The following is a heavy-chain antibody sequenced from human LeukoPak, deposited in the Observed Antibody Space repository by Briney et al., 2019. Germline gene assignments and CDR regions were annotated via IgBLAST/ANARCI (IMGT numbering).Heavy chain of an antibody. D-gene: IGHD6-13*01. V-gene: IGHV6-1*01. J-gene: IGHJ5*02. CDR3: ARLGIAAAFDNWFDP. CDR1: GDSVSSNSAA. Sequence: SQTLSLTCAISGDSVSSNSAAWNWIRQSPSRGLEWLERTYYRSKWYNDYAVSVKGRITINPDTSKNQFSLQLNSVTPEDMAVYYCARLGIAAAFDNWFDPWGQGTLVTVSS. CDR2: TYYRSKWYN.